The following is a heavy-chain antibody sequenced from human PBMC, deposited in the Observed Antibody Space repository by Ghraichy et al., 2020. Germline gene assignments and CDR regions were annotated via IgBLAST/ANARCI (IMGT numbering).Heavy chain of an antibody. CDR1: GGSISSSSYY. J-gene: IGHJ4*02. CDR3: ATVEMATIGSGYFDY. V-gene: IGHV4-39*01. CDR2: IYYSGST. D-gene: IGHD5-24*01. Sequence: LSCTVSGGSISSSSYYWGWIRQPPGKGLEWIGSIYYSGSTYYNPSLKSRVTISVDTSKNQFSLKLSSVTAADTAVYYCATVEMATIGSGYFDYWGQGTLVTVSS.